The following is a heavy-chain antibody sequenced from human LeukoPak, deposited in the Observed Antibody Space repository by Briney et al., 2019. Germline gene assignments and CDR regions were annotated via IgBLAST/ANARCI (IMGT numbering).Heavy chain of an antibody. Sequence: PGGSLRLSCAASGFTFSSYAMSWVRQAPGKGLEWVSAISGSGGSTYYADSVKGRSTISRDNSKNTLYLQMNSLRAEDTAVYYCARDITVTKGLFDYWGQGTLVTVSS. D-gene: IGHD4-17*01. CDR1: GFTFSSYA. J-gene: IGHJ4*02. CDR3: ARDITVTKGLFDY. V-gene: IGHV3-23*01. CDR2: ISGSGGST.